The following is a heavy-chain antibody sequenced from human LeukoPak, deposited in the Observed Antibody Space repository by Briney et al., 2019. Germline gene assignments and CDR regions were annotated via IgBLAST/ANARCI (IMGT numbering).Heavy chain of an antibody. D-gene: IGHD3-10*01. Sequence: PSDTLSLTCAVYGGSFSGYYWSWLRQPPGKGLEWVGEINHSGSTNYNPSLKSRVTISVDTSKNQFSLKLSSVTAADTAVYYCARGKYYYGSGSYYKFAYYFDYWGQGTLVTVSS. V-gene: IGHV4-34*01. J-gene: IGHJ4*02. CDR3: ARGKYYYGSGSYYKFAYYFDY. CDR1: GGSFSGYY. CDR2: INHSGST.